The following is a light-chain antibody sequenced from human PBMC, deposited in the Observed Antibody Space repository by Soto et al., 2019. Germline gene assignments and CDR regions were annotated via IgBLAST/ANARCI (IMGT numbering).Light chain of an antibody. CDR3: QQYGDLPWT. CDR1: QSVSSNY. CDR2: GAS. J-gene: IGKJ1*01. V-gene: IGKV3-20*01. Sequence: ALTQSPGTLSSSPGERATLSFRASQSVSSNYLAWYQQKPGQAPRLLIYGASSRATGIPDRFSGSGSGTDFTLTIDRLESEDFAVYFCQQYGDLPWTFGQGTKVDIK.